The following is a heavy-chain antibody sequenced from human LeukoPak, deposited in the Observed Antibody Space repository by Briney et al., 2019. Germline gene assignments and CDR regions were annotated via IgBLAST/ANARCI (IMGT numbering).Heavy chain of an antibody. Sequence: GRSLRLSCAASGFTFNSYAMHWVRQAPGKGLEWVAVISYDGSNKYYADSVKGRFTISRDNSKNTLYLQMNSLRAEDTAVYYCARDCGGDCYLRYYYYGMDVWGQGTTVTVSS. D-gene: IGHD2-21*02. CDR2: ISYDGSNK. CDR1: GFTFNSYA. CDR3: ARDCGGDCYLRYYYYGMDV. V-gene: IGHV3-30-3*01. J-gene: IGHJ6*02.